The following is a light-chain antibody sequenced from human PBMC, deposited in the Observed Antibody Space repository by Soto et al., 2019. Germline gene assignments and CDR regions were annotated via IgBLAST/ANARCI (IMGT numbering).Light chain of an antibody. V-gene: IGLV8-61*01. Sequence: QTVVTQEPSFSVSPGGTVTLTCGLSSGSVSTNYYPSWYQQTPGQSPRTLIYSTDIRSSGVPDRFSGSILGNKAALTITGAQADDESGYFCELYMGGGIPPVFGGGTKLTVL. CDR3: ELYMGGGIPPV. J-gene: IGLJ3*02. CDR2: STD. CDR1: SGSVSTNYY.